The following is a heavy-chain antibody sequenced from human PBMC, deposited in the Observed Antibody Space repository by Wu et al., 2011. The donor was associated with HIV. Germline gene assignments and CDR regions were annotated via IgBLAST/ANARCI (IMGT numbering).Heavy chain of an antibody. Sequence: QVQLVQSGAEVKKPGSSVKVSCEASGGTFSSSAISWVRQAPGQGLEWMGRIIPIFGTTNYAQKFQGRVTITADKSTSTSYMELSSLRYEDTAVYHCARGTYLYDSSGYYDVWGQGSLVTVSS. D-gene: IGHD3-22*01. V-gene: IGHV1-69*06. CDR1: GGTFSSSA. CDR3: ARGTYLYDSSGYYDV. J-gene: IGHJ4*02. CDR2: IIPIFGTT.